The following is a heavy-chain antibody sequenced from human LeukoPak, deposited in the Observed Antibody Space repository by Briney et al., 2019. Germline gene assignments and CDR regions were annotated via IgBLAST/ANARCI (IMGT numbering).Heavy chain of an antibody. CDR3: ARGRASAFDV. D-gene: IGHD6-25*01. J-gene: IGHJ3*01. Sequence: SQTLSLTCAISGDSVSSGGVAWNWVRQSPSRGLEWLGRTYYTSKWNRDYAEPVKSRVAVNPDTSKNQFSLQLNSVTSEDTAVYYCARGRASAFDVWGQGTMVTVSS. CDR1: GDSVSSGGVA. CDR2: TYYTSKWNR. V-gene: IGHV6-1*01.